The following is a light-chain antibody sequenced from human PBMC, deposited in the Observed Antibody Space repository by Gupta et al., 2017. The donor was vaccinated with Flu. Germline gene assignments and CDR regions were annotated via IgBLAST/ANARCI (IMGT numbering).Light chain of an antibody. J-gene: IGKJ2*01. CDR3: QQRSGLPMYT. Sequence: DRAILSCRASQSITIYLAWYQQKPGQPPRLLMFDASKRAAGIPDRFSGSGSGTDFTLTISTLEPEDFAVYYCQQRSGLPMYTFGQGTKLE. CDR1: QSITIY. CDR2: DAS. V-gene: IGKV3-11*01.